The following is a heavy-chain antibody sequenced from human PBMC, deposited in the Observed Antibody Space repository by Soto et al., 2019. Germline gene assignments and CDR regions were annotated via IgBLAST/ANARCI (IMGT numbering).Heavy chain of an antibody. D-gene: IGHD6-19*01. CDR3: ASPDSSGSPAPAEYFQH. V-gene: IGHV4-39*01. CDR1: GGSISSSSYY. Sequence: QLQLQESGPGLVKPSETLSLTCTVSGGSISSSSYYWAWIRQPQGKGLEWIGSIFYSGSPSYNPSLKSRVTISVDTSKNQFSLKLSSVTAADTAVYYCASPDSSGSPAPAEYFQHWGQGTLVTVSS. J-gene: IGHJ1*01. CDR2: IFYSGSP.